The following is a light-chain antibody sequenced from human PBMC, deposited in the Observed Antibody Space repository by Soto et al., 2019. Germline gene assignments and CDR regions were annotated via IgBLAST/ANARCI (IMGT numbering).Light chain of an antibody. J-gene: IGKJ4*01. V-gene: IGKV1-39*01. Sequence: DIQMTQSPSSLSASVGDRVTITCRASQSISSSLNWYQQKPGKAPNLLMYAASSLQSGVPSRFSGSGFGTDFTLTISSLLPEDFATYYCQQNYNTPPTFGGGTKVEI. CDR2: AAS. CDR1: QSISSS. CDR3: QQNYNTPPT.